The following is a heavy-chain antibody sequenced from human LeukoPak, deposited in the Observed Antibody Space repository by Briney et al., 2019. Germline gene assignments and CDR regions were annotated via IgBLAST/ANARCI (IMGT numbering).Heavy chain of an antibody. V-gene: IGHV3-30-3*02. Sequence: GGSLRLSCAASGFIFSTYAMHWVRQAPGKGLEWVAVISYHGRDQYYADSVKGRFTISRDNSKSTLSLQMNSLRAEDTAVYYCAKTGDSSSYFYGMDVWGQGTTVTVSS. D-gene: IGHD6-6*01. CDR3: AKTGDSSSYFYGMDV. J-gene: IGHJ6*02. CDR1: GFIFSTYA. CDR2: ISYHGRDQ.